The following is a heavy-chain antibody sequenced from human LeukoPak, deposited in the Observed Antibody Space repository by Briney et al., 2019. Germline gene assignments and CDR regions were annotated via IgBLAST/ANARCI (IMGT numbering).Heavy chain of an antibody. Sequence: GGSLRLSCAASGFTFSSYWMSWVRQAPGKGLEWVANIKQDGSEKYYVDSVKGRFTISRDNAKNSLYLQMNSLRAEDTAVYYCARDSWGGWYVLGWFDPWGQGTLVTVSS. J-gene: IGHJ5*02. CDR1: GFTFSSYW. D-gene: IGHD6-19*01. CDR2: IKQDGSEK. V-gene: IGHV3-7*01. CDR3: ARDSWGGWYVLGWFDP.